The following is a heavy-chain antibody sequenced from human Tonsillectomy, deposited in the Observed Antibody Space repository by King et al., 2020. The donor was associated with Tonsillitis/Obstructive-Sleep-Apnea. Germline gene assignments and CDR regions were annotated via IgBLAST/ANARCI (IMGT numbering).Heavy chain of an antibody. CDR2: IYYSGST. CDR1: GGSISSSSYY. CDR3: ARRDAVVVITFDY. J-gene: IGHJ4*02. V-gene: IGHV4-39*01. D-gene: IGHD3-22*01. Sequence: LQLQESGPGLVKPSETLSLTCTVSGGSISSSSYYWGWIRQPPGKGLEWIGSIYYSGSTYYNPSLKSRVTISVDTSKNQFSLKLSSVTAADTPVYYCARRDAVVVITFDYWGQGTLVTVSS.